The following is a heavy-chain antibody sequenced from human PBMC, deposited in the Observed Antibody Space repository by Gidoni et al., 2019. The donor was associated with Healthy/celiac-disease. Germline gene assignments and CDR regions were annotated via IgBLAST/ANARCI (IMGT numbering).Heavy chain of an antibody. CDR2: ISDDGSNK. Sequence: QVQLVACGGCVVQPGRSLRLSCAASGFTFSSYAMHWGRQAPGKGLEGVAVISDDGSNKYYADSVKGRFTISRDNSKNTLYLQMNSLRAEDTAVYYCARVTGYAAHYYYGMDVWGQGTTVTVSS. J-gene: IGHJ6*02. CDR3: ARVTGYAAHYYYGMDV. V-gene: IGHV3-30-3*01. D-gene: IGHD5-12*01. CDR1: GFTFSSYA.